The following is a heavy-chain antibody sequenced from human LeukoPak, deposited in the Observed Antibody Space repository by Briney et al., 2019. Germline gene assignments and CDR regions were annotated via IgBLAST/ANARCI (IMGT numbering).Heavy chain of an antibody. CDR2: ISAYNGNT. J-gene: IGHJ5*02. Sequence: ASVKVSCKASGYTFTSYGISWVRQAPGQGLEWMGWISAYNGNTNYAQKLQGRVTMTTDTSTSTAYMELRSLRSDDTAVYYCARVIPGPGGGNWFDPWGQGTLVTVSS. CDR1: GYTFTSYG. V-gene: IGHV1-18*01. D-gene: IGHD1-14*01. CDR3: ARVIPGPGGGNWFDP.